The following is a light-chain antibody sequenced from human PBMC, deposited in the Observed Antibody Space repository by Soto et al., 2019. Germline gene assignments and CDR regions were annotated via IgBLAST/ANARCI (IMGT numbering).Light chain of an antibody. CDR1: SSNIGNNF. J-gene: IGLJ1*01. CDR2: DNN. V-gene: IGLV1-51*01. CDR3: GSWDSSLTYV. Sequence: QSVLTQPPSVSAAPGQKVTISCSGSSSNIGNNFVTWYQQLPGTAPKLLIYDNNKRPSGIPDRFSGSQSGTSATLGITGLQTGDEAVYYCGSWDSSLTYVFGTGTKFTVL.